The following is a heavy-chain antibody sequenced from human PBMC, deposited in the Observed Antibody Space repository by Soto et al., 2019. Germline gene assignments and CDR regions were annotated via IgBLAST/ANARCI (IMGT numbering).Heavy chain of an antibody. CDR3: ARDRKGIAALYYYYGMDV. V-gene: IGHV1-18*01. D-gene: IGHD6-25*01. Sequence: ASVKVSCMASGYTFTSYGISWVRQAPGQGLEWMGWISAYNGNTNYAQKLQGRVTMTTDTSTSTAYMELRSLRSDDTAVYYCARDRKGIAALYYYYGMDVWGQGTTVTVSS. J-gene: IGHJ6*02. CDR2: ISAYNGNT. CDR1: GYTFTSYG.